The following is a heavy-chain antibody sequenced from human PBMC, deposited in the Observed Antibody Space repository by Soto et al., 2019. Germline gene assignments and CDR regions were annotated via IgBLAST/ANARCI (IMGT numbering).Heavy chain of an antibody. D-gene: IGHD3-3*01. CDR1: GYTFTSYD. V-gene: IGHV1-8*01. J-gene: IGHJ5*02. Sequence: QVQLVQSGAEVKKPGASVKVSCKASGYTFTSYDINWVRQATGQGLEWMGWMNPNSGNTGYAQKFQGRVTMTRNTSRSTAYMERSSLRSEDTAVYYCARVRHRREWQRFDPWGQGTLVTVSS. CDR3: ARVRHRREWQRFDP. CDR2: MNPNSGNT.